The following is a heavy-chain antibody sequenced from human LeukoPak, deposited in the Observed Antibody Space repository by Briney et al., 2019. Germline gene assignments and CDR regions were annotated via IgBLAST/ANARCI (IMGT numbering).Heavy chain of an antibody. V-gene: IGHV3-7*01. D-gene: IGHD3-22*01. J-gene: IGHJ5*02. CDR1: GFTFSSYG. Sequence: GGSLRLSCAASGFTFSSYGMSWVRQAPGKGLEWVTNIKQDGSEKYYVDSVKGRFTISRDNAKNSLYLQMNSLRAEDTAVYYCARAVNYYDSSGYYWTNWLDPWGQGTLVTVSS. CDR3: ARAVNYYDSSGYYWTNWLDP. CDR2: IKQDGSEK.